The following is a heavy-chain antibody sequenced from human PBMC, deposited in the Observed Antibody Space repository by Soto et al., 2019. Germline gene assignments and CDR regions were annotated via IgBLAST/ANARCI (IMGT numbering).Heavy chain of an antibody. CDR3: ARDAAAGLNDY. V-gene: IGHV1-18*01. CDR2: ISAYNGNT. J-gene: IGHJ4*02. D-gene: IGHD6-13*01. Sequence: QVQLVQSGAEVKKPGASVKVSCKASGYSFTSYSIGWVRQAPGQGLEWMGWISAYNGNTKYVQKFQGRVTMTTDTSTSTAYMELRSLRSDDTAVYYCARDAAAGLNDYWGQGTLVTVSS. CDR1: GYSFTSYS.